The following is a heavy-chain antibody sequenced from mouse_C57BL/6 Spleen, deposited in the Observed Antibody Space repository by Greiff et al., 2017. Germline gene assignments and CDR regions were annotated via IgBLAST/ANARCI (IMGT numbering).Heavy chain of an antibody. V-gene: IGHV5-17*01. D-gene: IGHD1-1*01. J-gene: IGHJ1*03. CDR2: ISSGSSTI. CDR1: GFTFSDYG. Sequence: EVQVVESGGGLVKPGGSLKLSCAASGFTFSDYGMHWVRQAPEKGLEWVAYISSGSSTIYYADTVKGRFTISRDNAKNTLFLQLTSLRSEDTAMYYCARRDLYYGSRVPYWYFDVWGTGTTVTVSS. CDR3: ARRDLYYGSRVPYWYFDV.